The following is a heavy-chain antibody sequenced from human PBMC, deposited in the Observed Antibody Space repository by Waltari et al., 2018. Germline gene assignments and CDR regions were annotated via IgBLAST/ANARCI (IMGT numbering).Heavy chain of an antibody. CDR1: GFPFSFYG. CDR2: IWYDGSNK. J-gene: IGHJ3*02. V-gene: IGHV3-33*01. Sequence: QVQLVESGGGVVQPGMSLRLSCAASGFPFSFYGMPWVRQAPGKGLDWVATIWYDGSNKYYGESVKGRLTVSRDNSKNTLFLQMDSLRAEDTAVYYCARGGPDNQESLDIWGRGTMVTVSS. CDR3: ARGGPDNQESLDI.